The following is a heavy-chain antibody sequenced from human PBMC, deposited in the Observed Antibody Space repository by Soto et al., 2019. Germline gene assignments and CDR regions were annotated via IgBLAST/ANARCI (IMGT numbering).Heavy chain of an antibody. V-gene: IGHV1-3*01. CDR1: GYTFTSYA. J-gene: IGHJ4*02. D-gene: IGHD3-10*01. CDR3: ARVLDY. CDR2: INAGNGNT. Sequence: QVQLVQSGAEVKKPGASVKVSCKASGYTFTSYAMHWVRQAPGQRLEWMGWINAGNGNTKYSQKFQGRVTITRDTXAXXXXXXLXXXXXXXXXXYYCARVLDYWGQGTLVTVSS.